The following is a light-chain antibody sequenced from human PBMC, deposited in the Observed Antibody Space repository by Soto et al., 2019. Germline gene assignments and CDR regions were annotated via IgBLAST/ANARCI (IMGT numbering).Light chain of an antibody. CDR1: QSINTW. CDR3: QQHERSPRT. V-gene: IGKV1-5*03. J-gene: IGKJ1*01. Sequence: DIQMTQSPSTLSASVGDRVTITCRASQSINTWLAWYQQKPGKAPSLLIYTASSLESGVPARFSGSGAGTDFTLTISSLQPDDVASYYCQQHERSPRTFGQGTKVEIK. CDR2: TAS.